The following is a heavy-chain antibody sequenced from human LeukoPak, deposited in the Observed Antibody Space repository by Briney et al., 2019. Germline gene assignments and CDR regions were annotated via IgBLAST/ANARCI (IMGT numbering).Heavy chain of an antibody. V-gene: IGHV4-39*01. CDR3: ARASWLLFSLV. CDR2: IYYSGST. CDR1: GGSISSSSYY. J-gene: IGHJ4*02. Sequence: KPSETLSLTCTVSGGSISSSSYYWGWIRQPPGKGLEWIGSIYYSGSTYYNPSLKSRVTISVDTSKNQFSLKLSSVTAADTAVYYCARASWLLFSLVWGQGTLVTVSS. D-gene: IGHD3-3*01.